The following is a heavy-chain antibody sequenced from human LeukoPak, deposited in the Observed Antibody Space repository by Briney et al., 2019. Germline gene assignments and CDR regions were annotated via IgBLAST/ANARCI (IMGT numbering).Heavy chain of an antibody. CDR1: GFTFSSYS. V-gene: IGHV3-48*01. Sequence: GGSDRLSCAASGFTFSSYSMNWVRQAPGKGLEWVSYISSSSSTIYYADSMKGRFTISRDNAKNSLYLQMNSLRAEDTAVYYCARDQWKRGGSCPLDYRGQGTLVTASS. D-gene: IGHD2-15*01. CDR2: ISSSSSTI. CDR3: ARDQWKRGGSCPLDY. J-gene: IGHJ4*02.